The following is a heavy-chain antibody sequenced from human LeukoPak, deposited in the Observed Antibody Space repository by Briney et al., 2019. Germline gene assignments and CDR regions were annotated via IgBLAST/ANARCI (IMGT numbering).Heavy chain of an antibody. Sequence: PGGSPRLSCAASGFTVSSNYMSWVRQAPGKGLEWVSVIYSGGSTYYADSVKGRFTISRDNSKNTLYLQMNSLRAEDTAVYYCARSNCSSTSCYTRSYYYYGMDVWGQGTTVTVSS. D-gene: IGHD2-2*02. J-gene: IGHJ6*02. CDR2: IYSGGST. V-gene: IGHV3-66*02. CDR1: GFTVSSNY. CDR3: ARSNCSSTSCYTRSYYYYGMDV.